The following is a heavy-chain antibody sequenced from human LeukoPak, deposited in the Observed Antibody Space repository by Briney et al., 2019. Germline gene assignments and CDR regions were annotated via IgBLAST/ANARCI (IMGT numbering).Heavy chain of an antibody. CDR2: INLDGSKT. Sequence: GGSLRLSCGTSGFTFRNFWMHWVRQGPGKGLEWVSHINLDGSKTTYADSVKGRFTISRDNAKNTVFLQMRSLRADDTGFYYCVRVYKRAQSSSWRWGQGTLVAVSS. D-gene: IGHD6-13*01. V-gene: IGHV3-74*03. CDR1: GFTFRNFW. CDR3: VRVYKRAQSSSWR. J-gene: IGHJ4*02.